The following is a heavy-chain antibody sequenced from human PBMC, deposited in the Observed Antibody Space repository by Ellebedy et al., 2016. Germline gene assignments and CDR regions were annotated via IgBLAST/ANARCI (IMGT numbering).Heavy chain of an antibody. V-gene: IGHV1-18*04. CDR3: ARDQSGHFDY. CDR1: SYTFTSYG. CDR2: ISAYSGNS. D-gene: IGHD5-12*01. J-gene: IGHJ4*02. Sequence: ASVKVSXKASSYTFTSYGISWVRQAPGQGLEWMGWISAYSGNSNYPQRLQGRVTMTTDTSTGTVYMELRSLRSDDTAVYYCARDQSGHFDYWGQGTLVTVSS.